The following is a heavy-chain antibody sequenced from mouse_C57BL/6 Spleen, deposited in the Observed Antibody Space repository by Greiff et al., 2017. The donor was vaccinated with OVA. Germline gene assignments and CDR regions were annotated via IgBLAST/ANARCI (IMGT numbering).Heavy chain of an antibody. Sequence: VQLQQPGAELVKPGASVKLSCKASGYTFTSYWMHWVKQRPGQGLEWIGMIHPNSGSSNYNEKFKSKATLTVDKSSSTDYMQLSSRTSEDSAVYYCARLYDAWFAYWGQGTLVTVSA. CDR2: IHPNSGSS. J-gene: IGHJ3*01. V-gene: IGHV1-64*01. D-gene: IGHD2-3*01. CDR3: ARLYDAWFAY. CDR1: GYTFTSYW.